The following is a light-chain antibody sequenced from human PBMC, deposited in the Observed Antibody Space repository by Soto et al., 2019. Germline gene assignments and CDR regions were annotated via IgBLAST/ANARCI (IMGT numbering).Light chain of an antibody. Sequence: DFVMTQSPDSLAVSLGERATINCKSSQSLFYSPNNKDYLAWYQQKPGQPPKLLIYWASTRESGVPDRFSGSGSWTDFTLTISSLQAEDVALYYCQQYYSPPYTFGQGTKLEIK. CDR1: QSLFYSPNNKDY. CDR3: QQYYSPPYT. CDR2: WAS. J-gene: IGKJ2*01. V-gene: IGKV4-1*01.